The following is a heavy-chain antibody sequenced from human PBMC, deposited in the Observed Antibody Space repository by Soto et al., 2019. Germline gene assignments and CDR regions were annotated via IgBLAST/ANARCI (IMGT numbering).Heavy chain of an antibody. D-gene: IGHD3-10*01. CDR2: IKEDGSER. CDR3: ARATGADKEDY. Sequence: EVQLVESGGGLVQPGGSLRLSCAASGFTFSSYWMSWVLKAPGKGLEWVANIKEDGSERYYVDSVKGLFTISRDNAKNSLYLQMNSLRAEDTAVYYCARATGADKEDYWGQGTLVTVSS. CDR1: GFTFSSYW. V-gene: IGHV3-7*04. J-gene: IGHJ4*02.